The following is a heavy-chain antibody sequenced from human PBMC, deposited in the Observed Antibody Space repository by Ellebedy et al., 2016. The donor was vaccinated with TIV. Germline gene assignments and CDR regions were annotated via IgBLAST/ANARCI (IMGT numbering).Heavy chain of an antibody. CDR3: ARLMVAATRYYYYYGMDV. CDR1: GGSFRGYY. J-gene: IGHJ6*02. V-gene: IGHV4-34*01. D-gene: IGHD2-15*01. Sequence: MPSETLSLTCAVYGGSFRGYYWSWIRQPPGKGLEWIGEINHSGRTTYHPSLKRRLTISVDTSKNQFSLKLRSVTAADTAVYYCARLMVAATRYYYYYGMDVWGQGTTVTVSS. CDR2: INHSGRT.